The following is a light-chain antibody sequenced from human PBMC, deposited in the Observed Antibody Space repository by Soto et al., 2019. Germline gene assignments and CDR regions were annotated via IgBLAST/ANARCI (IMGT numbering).Light chain of an antibody. J-gene: IGKJ1*01. V-gene: IGKV1-5*01. CDR1: QSISSW. Sequence: IQRPQSPSTLSASLGDRVAIAGRASQSISSWLAWYQQKPGKAPKLLIYDASSLESGVPSRFSGSGSGTEFTLTISSLQPDDFATYYCQQYNSYSQTFGQGTKVDIK. CDR3: QQYNSYSQT. CDR2: DAS.